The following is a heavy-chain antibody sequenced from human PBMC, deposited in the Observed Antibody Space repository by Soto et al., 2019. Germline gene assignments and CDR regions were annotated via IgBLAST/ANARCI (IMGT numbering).Heavy chain of an antibody. CDR3: ARLAPIAAADGMDV. J-gene: IGHJ6*02. V-gene: IGHV4-38-2*01. Sequence: SSTLSHTCAVSFYSISSGSYGGWIRHSPGKGLEWIGSIYHSGSTYYNPSLKSRVIISVDTSKNQFSLKLSSVTAADTAVYYCARLAPIAAADGMDVWGQGTTVTVSS. CDR2: IYHSGST. CDR1: FYSISSGSY. D-gene: IGHD6-13*01.